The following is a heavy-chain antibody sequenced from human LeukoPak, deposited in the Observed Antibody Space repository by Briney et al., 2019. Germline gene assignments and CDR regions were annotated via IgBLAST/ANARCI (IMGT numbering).Heavy chain of an antibody. D-gene: IGHD3-9*01. J-gene: IGHJ4*02. CDR3: ARDADILTAYSFDY. V-gene: IGHV3-21*01. CDR1: GFTFSSYS. Sequence: PGGSLRLSCAASGFTFSSYSMNWVRQAPGKGLEWVSSIGSSSPYIYYADSLKGRFIISRDNSKNSLFLQMNSPRAEDTAVYYCARDADILTAYSFDYWGQGTLVTVSS. CDR2: IGSSSPYI.